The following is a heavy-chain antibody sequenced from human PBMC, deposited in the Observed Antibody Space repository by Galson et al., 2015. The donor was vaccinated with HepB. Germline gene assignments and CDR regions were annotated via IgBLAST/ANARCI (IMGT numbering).Heavy chain of an antibody. CDR2: TYYRSKWYN. J-gene: IGHJ5*02. D-gene: IGHD3-22*01. Sequence: CAISGDSVSSNSAAWNWIRQSPSRGLEWLGWTYYRSKWYNDYAVSVKSRITINPDTSKNQFSLQLNSVTPEDTAVYYCARASVEYYDSSGYYFHWFDPWGQGTLVTVSS. CDR3: ARASVEYYDSSGYYFHWFDP. CDR1: GDSVSSNSAA. V-gene: IGHV6-1*01.